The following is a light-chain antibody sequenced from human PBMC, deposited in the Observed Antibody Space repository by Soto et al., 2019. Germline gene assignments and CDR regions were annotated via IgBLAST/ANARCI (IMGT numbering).Light chain of an antibody. CDR1: SSDVGAYNY. CDR3: SSYTSSTTDV. V-gene: IGLV2-14*03. Sequence: SVLTQPASVSGSPGQSITISCTGTSSDVGAYNYVSWYQQHPGKAPKLMIYDVNNQPSGVSNRFSGSKSGNTASLTISGLQAGDEADYYCSSYTSSTTDVFGAGTKVTVL. CDR2: DVN. J-gene: IGLJ1*01.